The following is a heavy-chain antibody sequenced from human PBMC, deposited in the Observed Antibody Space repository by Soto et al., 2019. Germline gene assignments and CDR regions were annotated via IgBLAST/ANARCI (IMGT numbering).Heavy chain of an antibody. Sequence: PGGSLRLACAASVFTFISYEMKWVRQAPGKGLEWVSYISSSGSTIYYADSVKGRFTISRDNAKNSLYLQMNSLRAEDTAVYYCARDIVLIPGYGMDVWGQGTTVTVSS. J-gene: IGHJ6*02. CDR2: ISSSGSTI. V-gene: IGHV3-48*03. CDR3: ARDIVLIPGYGMDV. CDR1: VFTFISYE. D-gene: IGHD2-8*01.